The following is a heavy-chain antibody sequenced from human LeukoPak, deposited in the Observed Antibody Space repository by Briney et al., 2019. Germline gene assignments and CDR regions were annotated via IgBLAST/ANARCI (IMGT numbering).Heavy chain of an antibody. CDR3: ARDSGGDR. Sequence: PGGSLRLSCAASGFTFSSYGMHWVRQAPGKGLEWVAVISYDGSNRYYADSVKGRFTISRDNSKNTLYLQMNSLRAEDTAVYYCARDSGGDRWGQGTLVTVSS. V-gene: IGHV3-30*03. CDR1: GFTFSSYG. CDR2: ISYDGSNR. J-gene: IGHJ4*02. D-gene: IGHD4-17*01.